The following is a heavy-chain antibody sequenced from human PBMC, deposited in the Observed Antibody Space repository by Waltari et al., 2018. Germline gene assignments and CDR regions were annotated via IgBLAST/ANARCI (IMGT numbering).Heavy chain of an antibody. V-gene: IGHV3-30*01. Sequence: QVQLVESGGGVVQPGRSLRLSCAASGLTFSSYAMPWVRRAPGKGLEWVAVISDDGSNKYYADSVKGRFTISRDNSKNTLYLQMNSLRAEDTAVYYCAREVEYSSSHFDYWGQGTLVTVSS. CDR1: GLTFSSYA. J-gene: IGHJ4*02. CDR2: ISDDGSNK. D-gene: IGHD6-6*01. CDR3: AREVEYSSSHFDY.